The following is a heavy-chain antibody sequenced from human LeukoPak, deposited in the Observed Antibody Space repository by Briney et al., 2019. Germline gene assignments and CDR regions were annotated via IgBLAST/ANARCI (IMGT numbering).Heavy chain of an antibody. CDR2: ISGSGGST. CDR1: GFTFSSYA. J-gene: IGHJ4*02. Sequence: GGSLRLSCTASGFTFSSYAMSWVRQAPGKGLEWVSAISGSGGSTYYADSVKGRSTISRDNSKNTLYLQMNSLRAEDTAVYYCAKESGQYSSSPFDYWGQGTLVTVSS. D-gene: IGHD6-13*01. V-gene: IGHV3-23*01. CDR3: AKESGQYSSSPFDY.